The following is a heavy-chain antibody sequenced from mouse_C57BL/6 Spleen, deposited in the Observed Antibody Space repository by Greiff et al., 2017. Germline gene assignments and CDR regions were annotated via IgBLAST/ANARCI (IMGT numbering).Heavy chain of an antibody. CDR1: GYTFTSYW. J-gene: IGHJ1*03. CDR2: IDPSDGYT. Sequence: QVQLQQPGAELVKPGASVKLSCKASGYTFTSYWMQWVKQRPGQGLEWIGEIDPSDGYTNYNQKFKGKATLTVDTSSSTAYMQLSSLTSEDSAVYSCARSPVMTAVVATRWYFDVWGTGTTVTVSS. CDR3: ARSPVMTAVVATRWYFDV. D-gene: IGHD1-1*01. V-gene: IGHV1-50*01.